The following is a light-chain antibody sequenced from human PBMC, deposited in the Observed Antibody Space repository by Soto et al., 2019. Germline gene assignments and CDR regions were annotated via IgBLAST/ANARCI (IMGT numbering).Light chain of an antibody. CDR3: QHYDHLPIT. J-gene: IGKJ5*01. V-gene: IGKV1-33*01. CDR1: QDITNY. CDR2: DAS. Sequence: DIQMTQSPSSLSASVGDRVTITCQASQDITNYLNWYQQKPGRAPRLLLYDASSLETGVPSRFSGSGSGTDFTLTISSLQPDDVATYYCQHYDHLPITFGQGTRLEIK.